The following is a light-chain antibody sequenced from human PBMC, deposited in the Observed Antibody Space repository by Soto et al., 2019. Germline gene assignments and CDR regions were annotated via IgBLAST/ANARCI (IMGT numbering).Light chain of an antibody. CDR2: GAS. J-gene: IGKJ1*01. CDR3: QQYGSLPPWT. CDR1: QSVSSSY. V-gene: IGKV3-20*01. Sequence: IVMPQSPGTLSLSPGERATLSCRASQSVSSSYLAWYQQKPGQAPRLLIYGASNRATGIPDRFSGSGSGTDFTLTISRLEPEDFAVYYCQQYGSLPPWTSGQGGKV.